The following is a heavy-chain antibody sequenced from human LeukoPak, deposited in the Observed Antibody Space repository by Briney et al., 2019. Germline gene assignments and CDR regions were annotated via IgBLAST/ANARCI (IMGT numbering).Heavy chain of an antibody. J-gene: IGHJ6*03. V-gene: IGHV1-69*13. CDR2: IIPIFGTA. Sequence: ASVKVSCKASGGTFSSYAISWVRQAPGQGLEWMGGIIPIFGTANYAQKFQGRVTITADESTSTAYMELSSLRSEDTAVYYCARLIGSGVYYYMDVRGKGTTVTVSS. CDR1: GGTFSSYA. CDR3: ARLIGSGVYYYMDV. D-gene: IGHD2-15*01.